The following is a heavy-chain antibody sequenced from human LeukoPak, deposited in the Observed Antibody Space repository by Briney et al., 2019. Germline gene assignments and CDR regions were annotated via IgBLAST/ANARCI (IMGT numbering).Heavy chain of an antibody. CDR3: AKDLRDLGFLFDY. CDR1: GFTFSSYG. D-gene: IGHD2/OR15-2a*01. V-gene: IGHV3-30*18. Sequence: GGSLRLSCAASGFTFSSYGMHWVRQAPGKGLEWVAVISYDGSNKYYADSVKGRFTISRDNSKNTLYLQMNSLRAEDTAVYYCAKDLRDLGFLFDYWGQGTLVTVSS. CDR2: ISYDGSNK. J-gene: IGHJ4*02.